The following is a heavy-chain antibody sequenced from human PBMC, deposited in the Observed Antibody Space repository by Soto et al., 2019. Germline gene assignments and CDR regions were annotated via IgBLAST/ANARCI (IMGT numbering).Heavy chain of an antibody. CDR2: IYHSGST. Sequence: SETLSLTCAVSGGSISSSNWWSWVRQPPGKGLEWIGEIYHSGSTNYNPSLKSRVTISVDKSKNQFSLKLSSVTAADTAVYYCARCRGDDYTLKGGMGVWGQGTTVTVSS. D-gene: IGHD3-10*01. V-gene: IGHV4-4*02. J-gene: IGHJ6*02. CDR1: GGSISSSNW. CDR3: ARCRGDDYTLKGGMGV.